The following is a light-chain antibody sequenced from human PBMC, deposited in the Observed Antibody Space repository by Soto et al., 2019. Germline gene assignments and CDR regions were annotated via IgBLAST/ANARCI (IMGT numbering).Light chain of an antibody. Sequence: EVVMRQSPATLSVSPGEGATLSCRASQGIGDTLAWYQHKPGQTPRLLIYDASSRATGIPDRFSGSGSDTDFTLTISRLEPEDFAVYYCQQYAGSPRTFGQGTKVEIK. CDR3: QQYAGSPRT. CDR1: QGIGDT. CDR2: DAS. V-gene: IGKV3-20*01. J-gene: IGKJ2*01.